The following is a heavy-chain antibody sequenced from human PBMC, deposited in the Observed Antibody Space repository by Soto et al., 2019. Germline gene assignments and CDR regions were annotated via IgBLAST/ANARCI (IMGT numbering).Heavy chain of an antibody. J-gene: IGHJ6*02. V-gene: IGHV4-38-2*02. CDR2: IYHSGST. CDR1: GYSITSGYY. Sequence: LSLTCAVSGYSITSGYYWGWIRQPPGKGLEWIGSIYHSGSTYYNPSLKSRVTISVDTSKDQFSLKLSYVTAADTAVYYCARDGTTVTDNNPNQYYYYYYGMDVWGQGTTVTVS. D-gene: IGHD4-17*01. CDR3: ARDGTTVTDNNPNQYYYYYYGMDV.